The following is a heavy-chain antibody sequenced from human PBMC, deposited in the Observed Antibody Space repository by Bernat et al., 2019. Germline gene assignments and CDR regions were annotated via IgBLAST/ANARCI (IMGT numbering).Heavy chain of an antibody. V-gene: IGHV3-23*01. D-gene: IGHD3-22*01. CDR3: VKGDYYYHDSSAYLDH. J-gene: IGHJ4*02. Sequence: EVQLLESGGGLVQPGGSLRLSCVASGFTFLSYAMSWVRQAPGKGLEWVSAMSGSGIDTYYTDSVKGRFTISRDNSKDTLYLQMNSLRAEDTAVYFCVKGDYYYHDSSAYLDHWGQGTLVTVSS. CDR1: GFTFLSYA. CDR2: MSGSGIDT.